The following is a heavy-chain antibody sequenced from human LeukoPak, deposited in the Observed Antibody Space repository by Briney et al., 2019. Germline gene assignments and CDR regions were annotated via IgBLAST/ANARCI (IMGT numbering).Heavy chain of an antibody. CDR1: GFTFSDHW. D-gene: IGHD2-21*02. Sequence: GGSLRLSCAASGFTFSDHWMHWVRQVPGKGLVWVSRIKTDGSWTNDADSVKGRFTISRDNAENTLYLQMNSQRVEDTAVYYCARFRTWGDKAFDYWGQGTLVTVSS. CDR2: IKTDGSWT. J-gene: IGHJ4*02. CDR3: ARFRTWGDKAFDY. V-gene: IGHV3-74*01.